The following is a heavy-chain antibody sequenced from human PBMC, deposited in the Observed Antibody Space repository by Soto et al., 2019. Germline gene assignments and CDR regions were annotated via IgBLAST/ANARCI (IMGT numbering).Heavy chain of an antibody. D-gene: IGHD2-21*02. V-gene: IGHV4-39*01. J-gene: IGHJ5*02. CDR3: ARHPSDFWFDP. CDR2: IYYSGST. CDR1: GGSISSSSYF. Sequence: SETLSLTCSVSGGSISSSSYFWGWVRQPPGKGLEWIGSIYYSGSTYYNPSLKSRVTVSVDTSKNQFSLKLSSVTAADTAVYYCARHPSDFWFDPWGQGTLVTVSS.